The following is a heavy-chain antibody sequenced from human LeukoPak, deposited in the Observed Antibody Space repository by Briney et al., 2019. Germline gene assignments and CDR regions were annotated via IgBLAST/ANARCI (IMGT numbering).Heavy chain of an antibody. CDR1: GYTFTGYD. J-gene: IGHJ4*02. V-gene: IGHV1-8*01. CDR2: MNPNSGNT. CDR3: ARSAGISLPFDY. D-gene: IGHD3-3*02. Sequence: GASVKVSCKASGYTFTGYDINWVRQAAGQGLEWMGWMNPNSGNTAYAQKFQGRVTMTRSTSKNTAYMELSSLTSDDTAVYYCARSAGISLPFDYWGQGTLVTVSS.